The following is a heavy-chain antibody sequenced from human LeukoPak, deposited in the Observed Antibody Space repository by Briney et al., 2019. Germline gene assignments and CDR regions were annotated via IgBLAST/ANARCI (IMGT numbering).Heavy chain of an antibody. CDR3: AKGHYDFWSGSSQGDAFDI. Sequence: GGSLRLSCAASGLTFSSYGMHWVRQAPGKGLEWVAFIRYDGSNKYYADSVKGRFTISRDNSKNTLYLQMNSLRAEDTAVYYCAKGHYDFWSGSSQGDAFDIWGQGTMVTVSS. V-gene: IGHV3-30*02. CDR1: GLTFSSYG. J-gene: IGHJ3*02. D-gene: IGHD3-3*01. CDR2: IRYDGSNK.